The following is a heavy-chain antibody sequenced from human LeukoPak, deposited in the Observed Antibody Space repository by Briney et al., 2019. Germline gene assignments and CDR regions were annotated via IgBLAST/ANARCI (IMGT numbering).Heavy chain of an antibody. CDR2: ISAYNGNT. V-gene: IGHV1-18*01. CDR3: ARGVVLGYCSGGSCSHDAFDI. J-gene: IGHJ3*02. Sequence: ASVKVSCKTSGYTFTSYGISWVRQAPGQGLEWMGWISAYNGNTNYAQKLQGRVTMTTDTSTSTAYMELRSLRSDDTAVYYCARGVVLGYCSGGSCSHDAFDIWGQGTMVTVSS. CDR1: GYTFTSYG. D-gene: IGHD2-15*01.